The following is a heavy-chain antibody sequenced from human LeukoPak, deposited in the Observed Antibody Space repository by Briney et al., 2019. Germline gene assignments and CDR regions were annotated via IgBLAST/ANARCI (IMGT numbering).Heavy chain of an antibody. J-gene: IGHJ4*02. V-gene: IGHV1-2*02. CDR2: INPNDGDT. D-gene: IGHD2-2*01. CDR3: ARANFLYCSSTTCLFDY. Sequence: ALVKVSCKASGYTFTDYYMHWVRQAPGQGFEWMGWINPNDGDTNYAQKFQGRVTMTRDTSISTAHMEVSRLRSDDTAVYYCARANFLYCSSTTCLFDYWGQGTLVTVSS. CDR1: GYTFTDYY.